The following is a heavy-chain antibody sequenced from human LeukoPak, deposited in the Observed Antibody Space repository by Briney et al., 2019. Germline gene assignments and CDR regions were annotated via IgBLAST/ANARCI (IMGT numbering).Heavy chain of an antibody. CDR1: GVTFSSYS. Sequence: GGGLRLSCAAPGVTFSSYSMNWVRQAPGERLEWVSSISSSSSYIYYADSVKGRFTISRDNAKNSMYLQMNSLRAEDTAVYYCARGRLDYGDYLNWFDPWGQGTLVTVSS. CDR3: ARGRLDYGDYLNWFDP. V-gene: IGHV3-21*01. D-gene: IGHD4-17*01. CDR2: ISSSSSYI. J-gene: IGHJ5*02.